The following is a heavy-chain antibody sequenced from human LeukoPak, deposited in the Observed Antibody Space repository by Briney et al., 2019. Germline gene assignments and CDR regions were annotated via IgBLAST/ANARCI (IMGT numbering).Heavy chain of an antibody. J-gene: IGHJ4*02. Sequence: PGGSLRLSCAASGFTFSNAWMSWVRQAPGKGLEWVGRIKSKTDGGTTDYAAPVKGRFTISRDGSKNTLYLQMNSLKTEDTAVYYCTTDLEVTMIVVVITYWGQGTLVTVSS. CDR1: GFTFSNAW. V-gene: IGHV3-15*01. CDR2: IKSKTDGGTT. D-gene: IGHD3-22*01. CDR3: TTDLEVTMIVVVITY.